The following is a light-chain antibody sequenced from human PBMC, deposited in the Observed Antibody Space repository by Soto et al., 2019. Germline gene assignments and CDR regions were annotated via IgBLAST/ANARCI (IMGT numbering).Light chain of an antibody. Sequence: QSGLTQAPSVSGTPGQRVTISCSGSSSNIGSNSVYWYQHLTGTAPKLLIYRNNQRPSGVPDRISGSKSDTSASLAISGLRSEDEADYYCATWDDSLSGFVFGTGTKLTVL. CDR3: ATWDDSLSGFV. CDR2: RNN. J-gene: IGLJ1*01. CDR1: SSNIGSNS. V-gene: IGLV1-47*01.